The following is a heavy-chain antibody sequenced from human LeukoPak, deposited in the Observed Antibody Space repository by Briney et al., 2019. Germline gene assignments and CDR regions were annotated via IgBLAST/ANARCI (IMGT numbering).Heavy chain of an antibody. CDR3: ARDLWGELELRDY. J-gene: IGHJ4*02. V-gene: IGHV1-8*03. Sequence: GASVKVSCKASGYTFTSYDINWVRQATGQGLEWMGWMNPNSGNTDYALKFQGRVTITRNTSISTAYMELRSLRSDDTAVYYCARDLWGELELRDYWGQGTLVTVSS. CDR1: GYTFTSYD. D-gene: IGHD1-7*01. CDR2: MNPNSGNT.